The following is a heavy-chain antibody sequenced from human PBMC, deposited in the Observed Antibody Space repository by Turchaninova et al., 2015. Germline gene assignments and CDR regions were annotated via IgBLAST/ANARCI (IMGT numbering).Heavy chain of an antibody. V-gene: IGHV3-74*01. D-gene: IGHD2/OR15-2a*01. CDR3: AALLSVDY. J-gene: IGHJ4*02. CDR1: GFALSAYW. CDR2: ISLDGSTT. Sequence: VQLVESGGGLVQPGGSLRLSCEASGFALSAYWRQWVRQAPGKGLGWVSRISLDGSTTDYADTVKDRFIISRDNAKNTLYLEMNRLRAEDTAVYYCAALLSVDYWGQGILVTVSS.